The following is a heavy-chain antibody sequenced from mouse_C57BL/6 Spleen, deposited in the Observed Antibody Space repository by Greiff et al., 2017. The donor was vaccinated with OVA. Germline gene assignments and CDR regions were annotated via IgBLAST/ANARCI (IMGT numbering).Heavy chain of an antibody. CDR2: IDPSDSYT. Sequence: VKLQQPGAELVKPGASVKLSCKASGYTFTSYWMQWVKQRPGQGLEWIGEIDPSDSYTNSNQKFKGKATLTVDTSSSTAYMQLSSLTSEDSAVYYCARGELGLQPLDYWGQGTTLTVSS. D-gene: IGHD4-1*01. V-gene: IGHV1-50*01. CDR3: ARGELGLQPLDY. CDR1: GYTFTSYW. J-gene: IGHJ2*01.